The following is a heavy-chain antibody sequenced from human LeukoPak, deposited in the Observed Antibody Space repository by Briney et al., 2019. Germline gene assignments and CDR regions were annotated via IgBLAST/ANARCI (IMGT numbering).Heavy chain of an antibody. CDR3: ARHGGIAARPDVGHLDY. Sequence: SETLSLTCAVYGGSFSGYYWSWIRQPPGKGLEWIGEINHSGSTNYNPSLKSRVTISVDTSKNQFSLKLSSVTAADTAVYYCARHGGIAARPDVGHLDYWGQGTLVTVSS. J-gene: IGHJ4*02. CDR1: GGSFSGYY. CDR2: INHSGST. V-gene: IGHV4-34*01. D-gene: IGHD6-6*01.